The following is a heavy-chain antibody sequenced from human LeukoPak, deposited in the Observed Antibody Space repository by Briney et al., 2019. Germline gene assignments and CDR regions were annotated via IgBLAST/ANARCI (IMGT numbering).Heavy chain of an antibody. CDR3: ATYYYGSGSKKGGYYFDY. D-gene: IGHD3-10*01. Sequence: GGSLRLSCAASGFTFSSYAMHWVRQAPGKGLEWVAVISYDGSNKYYADSVKGRFTISRDNSKNTLYLQMNSLRAEDTAVYYCATYYYGSGSKKGGYYFDYWGQGTLVTVSS. V-gene: IGHV3-30*04. J-gene: IGHJ4*02. CDR1: GFTFSSYA. CDR2: ISYDGSNK.